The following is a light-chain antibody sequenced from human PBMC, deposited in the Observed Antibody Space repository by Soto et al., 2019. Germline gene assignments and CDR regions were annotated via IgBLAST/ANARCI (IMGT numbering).Light chain of an antibody. Sequence: QSVLTQPPSVSAAPEQKVTISCSGGSSNLGMNFVSWYQQFPGGVPKLLIYENNKRPSGIPDRFSGAKSGTSATLDSTGLQAGDDADYYCATWEGSLRDSVFGAGTKLTVL. CDR1: SSNLGMNF. J-gene: IGLJ1*01. V-gene: IGLV1-51*02. CDR3: ATWEGSLRDSV. CDR2: ENN.